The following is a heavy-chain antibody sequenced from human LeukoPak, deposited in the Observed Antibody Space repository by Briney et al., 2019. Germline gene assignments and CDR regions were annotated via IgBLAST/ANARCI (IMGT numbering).Heavy chain of an antibody. CDR1: GFTVSSNY. CDR2: IYSGGST. Sequence: GGSLRLSCAASGFTVSSNYMSWVRKAPGKGLEWVSVIYSGGSTYYADSVKGRFTISRDNSKNTLYLQMNSLRAEDTAVYYCARDLSSGWYDYWGQGTLVTVSS. V-gene: IGHV3-66*02. J-gene: IGHJ4*02. D-gene: IGHD6-19*01. CDR3: ARDLSSGWYDY.